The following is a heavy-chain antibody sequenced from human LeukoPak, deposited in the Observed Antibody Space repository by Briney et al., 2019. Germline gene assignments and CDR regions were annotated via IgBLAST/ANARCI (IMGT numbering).Heavy chain of an antibody. CDR3: ARAIVGATISFDY. Sequence: ASVKVSCKAFGSTCTSYGISWVRQAPGQGLEWMGWISAYNGNTNYAQKLQGRVTMTTDTSTSTAYMELRSLRSDDTAVYYCARAIVGATISFDYWGQGTLVTVSS. V-gene: IGHV1-18*01. D-gene: IGHD1-26*01. CDR1: GSTCTSYG. J-gene: IGHJ4*02. CDR2: ISAYNGNT.